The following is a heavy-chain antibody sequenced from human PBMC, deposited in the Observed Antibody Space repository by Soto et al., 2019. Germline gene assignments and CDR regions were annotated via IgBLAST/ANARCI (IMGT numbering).Heavy chain of an antibody. CDR3: ARAHLAGDEYYYYYYMDV. CDR1: GGSISSYY. Sequence: QVQLQESGPGLVKPSETLSLTCTVSGGSISSYYWSWIRQPPGKGLEWIGYIYYSGSTNYNPSLKSRVTISVDTSKNQFSLKLSSVTAADTAVYYCARAHLAGDEYYYYYYMDVWGKGTTVTVSS. V-gene: IGHV4-59*01. D-gene: IGHD7-27*01. CDR2: IYYSGST. J-gene: IGHJ6*03.